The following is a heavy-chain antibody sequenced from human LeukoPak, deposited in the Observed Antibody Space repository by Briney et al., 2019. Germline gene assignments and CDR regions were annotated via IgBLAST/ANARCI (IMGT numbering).Heavy chain of an antibody. CDR2: IYRSGIT. J-gene: IGHJ4*02. D-gene: IGHD1-26*01. CDR3: ARESGSKYGAFDY. V-gene: IGHV4-34*10. CDR1: GGSFSGNY. Sequence: SETLSLTCAVYGGSFSGNYWGWIRQPPGKGLEWIGNIYRSGITYYNPSLKSRITISVDTSKNQFSLKLNSVTAADTAVYYCARESGSKYGAFDYWGQGTLVTVSS.